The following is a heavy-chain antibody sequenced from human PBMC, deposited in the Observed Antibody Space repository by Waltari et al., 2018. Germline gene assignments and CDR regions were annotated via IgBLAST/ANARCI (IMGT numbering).Heavy chain of an antibody. CDR1: GGSISSSSYY. CDR3: ARKYSSGWTVLNY. CDR2: IYYSGST. Sequence: QLQLQESGPGLVKPSETLSLTCTVSGGSISSSSYYWGWIRQPPGKGLEWIGSIYYSGSTYYNPSLKSRVTISVDTSKNSLYLQMDSLRVEDTAVYYCARKYSSGWTVLNYWGQGTLVTVSS. D-gene: IGHD6-19*01. V-gene: IGHV4-39*07. J-gene: IGHJ4*02.